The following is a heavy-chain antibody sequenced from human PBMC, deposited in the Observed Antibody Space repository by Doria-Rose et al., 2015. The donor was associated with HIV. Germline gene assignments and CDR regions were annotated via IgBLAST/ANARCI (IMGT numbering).Heavy chain of an antibody. CDR3: ARMGSYRELDY. CDR1: GASVSSRGYY. J-gene: IGHJ4*02. D-gene: IGHD3-3*01. Sequence: QLRESGPGLVKPSETLSLTCSVSGASVSSRGYYWNWIRQVPGKGLESLGYNYYTGTSDYSPSLKSRLNMAVDTSKNQFSLKLSFVTVADTAVYYCARMGSYRELDYWGQGALVIVSA. V-gene: IGHV4-31*03. CDR2: NYYTGTS.